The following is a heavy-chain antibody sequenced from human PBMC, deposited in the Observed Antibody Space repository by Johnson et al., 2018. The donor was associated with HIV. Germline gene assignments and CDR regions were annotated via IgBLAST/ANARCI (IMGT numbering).Heavy chain of an antibody. CDR2: ISSSGSTI. J-gene: IGHJ3*01. D-gene: IGHD3-10*01. CDR1: GFTFSDYY. CDR3: TTVEYGSGSPL. V-gene: IGHV3-11*01. Sequence: QVQLVESGGGLVKPGGSLRLSCAASGFTFSDYYMSWIRQAPRKGLEWLSYISSSGSTIYYADSVKGRFTISRDNSKNTLYLQMNSLKTEDTAVYYCTTVEYGSGSPLWGQGTMVTVSS.